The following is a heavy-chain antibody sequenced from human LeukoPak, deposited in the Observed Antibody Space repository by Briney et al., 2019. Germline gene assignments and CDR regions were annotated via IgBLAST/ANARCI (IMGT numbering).Heavy chain of an antibody. CDR1: GYTLTSYD. CDR3: ARARKPIRYFDWLLFY. CDR2: MNPNSGNT. D-gene: IGHD3-9*01. V-gene: IGHV1-8*01. J-gene: IGHJ4*02. Sequence: GASVKVSCKASGYTLTSYDINWVRQATGQGLEWMGWMNPNSGNTGYAQKFQGRVTMTRNTSISTAYMELSSLRSEDTAVYYCARARKPIRYFDWLLFYWGQGTLVTVSS.